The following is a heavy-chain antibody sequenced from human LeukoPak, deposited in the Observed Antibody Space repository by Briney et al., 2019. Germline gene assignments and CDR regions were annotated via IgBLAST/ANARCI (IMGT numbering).Heavy chain of an antibody. Sequence: GGSLRLSCAASGFTFDDYAMHWVRQAPGKGLEWVSLISWDGGSTYYADSVKGRFTISRDNSKNSLYLQMNSLRAEDTALYYCAKDMAAYYYASGNIDYWGQGTLVTVSS. V-gene: IGHV3-43D*03. J-gene: IGHJ4*02. CDR2: ISWDGGST. D-gene: IGHD3-10*01. CDR3: AKDMAAYYYASGNIDY. CDR1: GFTFDDYA.